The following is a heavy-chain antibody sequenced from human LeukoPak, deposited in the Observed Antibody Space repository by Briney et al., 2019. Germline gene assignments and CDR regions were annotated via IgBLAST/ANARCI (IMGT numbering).Heavy chain of an antibody. CDR3: ARHLRSPYYYYGMDV. J-gene: IGHJ6*02. CDR1: GYTFTSYY. D-gene: IGHD3-3*01. V-gene: IGHV1-8*02. CDR2: MNPNSGNT. Sequence: ASVKVSCKASGYTFTSYYMHWVRQATGQGLEWMGWMNPNSGNTGYAQKFQGRVTMTRNTSISTAYMELSSLRSEDTAVYYCARHLRSPYYYYGMDVWGQGTTVTVSS.